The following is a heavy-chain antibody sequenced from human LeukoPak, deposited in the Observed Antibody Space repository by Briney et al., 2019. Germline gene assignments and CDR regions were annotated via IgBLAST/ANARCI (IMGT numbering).Heavy chain of an antibody. V-gene: IGHV3-13*01. CDR2: IGTAGDT. D-gene: IGHD2-2*01. CDR3: ARARSSTIEAYYMDV. CDR1: GFTFSSYD. Sequence: GGSLRLSCXASGFTFSSYDMHWVRHATGKGLEWVSAIGTAGDTYYPGSVKGRFTISRENAKNSLYLQMNSLRAGDTAVYYCARARSSTIEAYYMDVWGKGTTVXVS. J-gene: IGHJ6*03.